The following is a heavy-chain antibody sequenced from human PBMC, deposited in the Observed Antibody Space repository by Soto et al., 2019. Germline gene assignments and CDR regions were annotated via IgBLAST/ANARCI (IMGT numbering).Heavy chain of an antibody. CDR2: IKQDGSEK. CDR3: ARAGGLTYYYGSGSYGYYYYYMDV. D-gene: IGHD3-10*01. Sequence: GGSLRLSCAASGFTFSSYWMSWVRQAPGKGLEWVANIKQDGSEKYYVDSVKGRFTISRDNAKNSLYLQMNSLRAEDTAVYYCARAGGLTYYYGSGSYGYYYYYMDVWGKGTTVTVSS. V-gene: IGHV3-7*01. CDR1: GFTFSSYW. J-gene: IGHJ6*03.